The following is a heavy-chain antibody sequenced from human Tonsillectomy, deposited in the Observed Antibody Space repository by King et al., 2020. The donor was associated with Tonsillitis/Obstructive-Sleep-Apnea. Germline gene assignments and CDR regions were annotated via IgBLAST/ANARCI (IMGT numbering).Heavy chain of an antibody. J-gene: IGHJ4*02. Sequence: QLQESGPGLVKPSETLSLTCTVSGGSINSGNYYWGWIRQPPGKGLEWIATISYSGNTYYTPSLKSRVTISVDTSKNQFSLKLTSVTAADTAMYYCARGVPADGQYYFDYWGQGTLVTVSS. CDR1: GGSINSGNYY. CDR3: ARGVPADGQYYFDY. D-gene: IGHD6-13*01. V-gene: IGHV4-39*01. CDR2: ISYSGNT.